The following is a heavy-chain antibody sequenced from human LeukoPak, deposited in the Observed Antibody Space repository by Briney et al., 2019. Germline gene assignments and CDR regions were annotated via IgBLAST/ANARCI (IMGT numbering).Heavy chain of an antibody. CDR2: INHSGST. CDR1: GGSFSGYY. Sequence: SETLSLTCAVYGGSFSGYYWSWIRQPPGKGLEWIGEINHSGSTNYNPSLKSRVTISVDTSKNQFSLKLSSVTAADTAVYYCARRGRITIFGVVEVGWFDPWGQGTLVTVSS. CDR3: ARRGRITIFGVVEVGWFDP. V-gene: IGHV4-34*01. D-gene: IGHD3-3*01. J-gene: IGHJ5*02.